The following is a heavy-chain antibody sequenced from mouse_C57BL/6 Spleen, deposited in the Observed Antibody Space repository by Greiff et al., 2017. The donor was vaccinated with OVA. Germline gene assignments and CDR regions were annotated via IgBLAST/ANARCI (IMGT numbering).Heavy chain of an antibody. J-gene: IGHJ3*01. D-gene: IGHD2-5*01. Sequence: QVQLQQPGAELVRPGSSVKLSCKASGYTFTSYWMDWVKQRPGQAFDWFGNFYPLVSEPHSNKKSKDKATLTVDKSSSTAYMQLSSLTSEDSAVYYCARLGAYYSNSAWFAYWGQGTLVTVSA. CDR1: GYTFTSYW. V-gene: IGHV1-61*01. CDR3: ARLGAYYSNSAWFAY. CDR2: FYPLVSEP.